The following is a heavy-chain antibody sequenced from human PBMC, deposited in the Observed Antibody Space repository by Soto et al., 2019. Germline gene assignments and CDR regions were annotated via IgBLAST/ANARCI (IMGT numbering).Heavy chain of an antibody. CDR3: ARGLFSGTSYSGGWYFFDY. Sequence: QVQLQQWGAGLLKPSETLSLTCAVHGGSFSGYSWTWIRQSPGKGLEWIGQINGGGSANYHPSLKSRVTISVGTSNNEFFLDLSSVTAADTAVYYCARGLFSGTSYSGGWYFFDYWGQGTLVTVSS. V-gene: IGHV4-34*01. D-gene: IGHD3-10*01. CDR1: GGSFSGYS. J-gene: IGHJ4*02. CDR2: INGGGSA.